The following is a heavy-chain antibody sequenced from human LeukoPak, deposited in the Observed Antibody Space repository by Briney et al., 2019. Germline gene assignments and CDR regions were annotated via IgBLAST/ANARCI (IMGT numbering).Heavy chain of an antibody. CDR1: GGSISSGDYY. CDR2: IYYSGST. CDR3: ATHSSSYSYFDY. V-gene: IGHV4-30-4*01. J-gene: IGHJ4*02. Sequence: SETLSLTCIVSGGSISSGDYYWSWIRQPPGKGLEWIGYIYYSGSTYYNLSLKSRITMSVDTSKNQFSLKLSSVTAADTAVYYCATHSSSYSYFDYWGQGTLVTVSS. D-gene: IGHD3-22*01.